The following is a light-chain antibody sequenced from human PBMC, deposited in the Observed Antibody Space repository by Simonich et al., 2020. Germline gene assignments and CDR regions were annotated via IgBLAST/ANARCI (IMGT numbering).Light chain of an antibody. CDR3: SSYTSSSTLV. J-gene: IGLJ2*01. V-gene: IGLV2-14*03. CDR2: DVS. CDR1: SSDVGGYNY. Sequence: QSALTQPASVSGSPGQSLTLACTGTSSDVGGYNYVSWYQQHPGNAPKLMIYDVSNRPSGVSNRFSGSKSGNTASLTISGLQAEDEADYYCSSYTSSSTLVFGGGTKLTVL.